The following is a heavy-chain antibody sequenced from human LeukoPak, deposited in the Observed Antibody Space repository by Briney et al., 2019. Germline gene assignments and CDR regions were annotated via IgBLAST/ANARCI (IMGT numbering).Heavy chain of an antibody. J-gene: IGHJ3*02. D-gene: IGHD2-2*01. Sequence: GALRLSCAASGFTFSSYSMNLVRQASGKRLEWVSYICSSSGTIYYADSVKGRFTSSRDNAKNSLYLQMNSLRAEDTAVYYCARVCSNTSCWGAFDIWGQGTMVTVSS. CDR2: ICSSSGTI. CDR1: GFTFSSYS. CDR3: ARVCSNTSCWGAFDI. V-gene: IGHV3-48*04.